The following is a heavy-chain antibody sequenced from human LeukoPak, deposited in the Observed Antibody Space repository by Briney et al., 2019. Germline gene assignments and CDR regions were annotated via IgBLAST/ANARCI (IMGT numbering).Heavy chain of an antibody. CDR3: ARVGGYNEIFDY. CDR2: IYYSGST. D-gene: IGHD5-24*01. CDR1: GGSISSYY. Sequence: KPSETLSLTCTVSGGSISSYYWSWIRQPPGKGLEWIGYIYYSGSTNYNPPLKSRVTISVDTSKNQFSLKLSSVTAADTAVYYCARVGGYNEIFDYWGQGTLVTVSS. J-gene: IGHJ4*02. V-gene: IGHV4-59*01.